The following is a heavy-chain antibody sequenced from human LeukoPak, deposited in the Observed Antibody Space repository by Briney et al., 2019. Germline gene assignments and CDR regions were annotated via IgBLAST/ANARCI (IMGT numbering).Heavy chain of an antibody. V-gene: IGHV4-34*01. CDR2: INHSGST. CDR3: ASRKAYGSGSSAGY. Sequence: SEALSLTCAVYGGSFSGYYWSWIRQPPGKGLEWIGEINHSGSTNYNPSLKSRVTISVDTSKNQFSLKLSSVTAADTAVYYCASRKAYGSGSSAGYWGQGTLVTVSS. D-gene: IGHD3-10*01. CDR1: GGSFSGYY. J-gene: IGHJ4*02.